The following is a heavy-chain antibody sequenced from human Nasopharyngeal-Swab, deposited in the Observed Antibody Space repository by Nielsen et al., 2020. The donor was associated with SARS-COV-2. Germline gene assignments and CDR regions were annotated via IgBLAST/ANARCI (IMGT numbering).Heavy chain of an antibody. J-gene: IGHJ6*02. D-gene: IGHD1-14*01. Sequence: GGSLRLSCAASGLTFSSYAMHWVGQAPGKGLEWVAVISYDGSNKYYADSVKGRFTISRDNSKNTLYLQMNSLRAEDTAVYYCARSYHGAYYYGMDVWGQGTTVTVSS. CDR3: ARSYHGAYYYGMDV. V-gene: IGHV3-30-3*01. CDR2: ISYDGSNK. CDR1: GLTFSSYA.